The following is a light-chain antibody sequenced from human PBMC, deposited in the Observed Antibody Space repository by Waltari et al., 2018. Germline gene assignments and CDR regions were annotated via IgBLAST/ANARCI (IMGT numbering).Light chain of an antibody. CDR2: KAS. Sequence: DIQMTQSPSTLSASVGDRVTITCRASQSIDDLLAWYQQRPGKAPKVLIYKASNLQTEVPSRFSGSGSGTEFTLTITSLQPDDCAAYYCQQYHSYPISFGQGTKLEIK. V-gene: IGKV1-5*03. CDR3: QQYHSYPIS. CDR1: QSIDDL. J-gene: IGKJ2*03.